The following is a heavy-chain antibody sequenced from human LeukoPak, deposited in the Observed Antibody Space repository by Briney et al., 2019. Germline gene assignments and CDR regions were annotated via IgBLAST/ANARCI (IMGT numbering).Heavy chain of an antibody. CDR3: VTDSGSYYYH. CDR1: GYTLTYLA. D-gene: IGHD1-26*01. Sequence: ASVKVSCEVSGYTLTYLAIHWVRQAPGKGLDWMGGFDPEDGETIYAQNLEGRVTMAEDTSTDTAYMGLRSLRSEDTAVYFCVTDSGSYYYHWGQGTLVSVSS. CDR2: FDPEDGET. V-gene: IGHV1-24*01. J-gene: IGHJ4*02.